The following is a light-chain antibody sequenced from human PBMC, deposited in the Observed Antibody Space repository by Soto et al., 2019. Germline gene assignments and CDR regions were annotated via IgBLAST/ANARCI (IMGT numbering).Light chain of an antibody. CDR1: QDVRHH. CDR2: GAS. V-gene: IGKV1-6*01. Sequence: AIQMTQSPSSLSTSVGDRVTISCRASQDVRHHIGWYQQTPGKAPKLLIYGASSLHSGVPSRFSGSGYGTDFTLTISSLQPEDSATYFCLQDSGYSWTFGQGTKVDVK. J-gene: IGKJ1*01. CDR3: LQDSGYSWT.